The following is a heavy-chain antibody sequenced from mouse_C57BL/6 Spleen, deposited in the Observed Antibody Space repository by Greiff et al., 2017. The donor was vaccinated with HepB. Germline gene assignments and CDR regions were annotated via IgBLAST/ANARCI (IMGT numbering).Heavy chain of an antibody. V-gene: IGHV1-55*01. CDR1: GYTFTSYW. D-gene: IGHD4-1*01. Sequence: QVQLQQPGAELVKPGASVKMSCKASGYTFTSYWITWVKQRPGQGLEWIGDIYPGSGSTNYNEKFKSKATLTVDTSSSTAYMQLSSLTSEDSAVYYCARWGTLGLAWFAYWGQGTLVTVSA. CDR2: IYPGSGST. J-gene: IGHJ3*01. CDR3: ARWGTLGLAWFAY.